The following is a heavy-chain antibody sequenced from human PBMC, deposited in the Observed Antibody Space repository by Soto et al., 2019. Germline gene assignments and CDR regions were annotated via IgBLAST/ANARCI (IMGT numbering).Heavy chain of an antibody. CDR2: IYYSGST. D-gene: IGHD6-19*01. CDR3: ARHXAYSSGWATAGYYGMDV. CDR1: GGSISGSSYY. J-gene: IGHJ6*02. Sequence: SETLSLTCTVSGGSISGSSYYWGWIRQPPGKGLEWIGSIYYSGSTYYNPSLKSRVTISVDTSKNQFSLKLSSVTAADTAVYYCARHXAYSSGWATAGYYGMDVWGQGTTVTVSS. V-gene: IGHV4-39*01.